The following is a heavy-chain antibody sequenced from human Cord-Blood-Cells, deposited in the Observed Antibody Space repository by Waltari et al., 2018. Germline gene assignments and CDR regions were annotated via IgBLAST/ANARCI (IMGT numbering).Heavy chain of an antibody. CDR3: ARGRPPQH. J-gene: IGHJ4*02. Sequence: QVQLQQWGAGLLKPSETLSLTCAVYGGSFSGYYWSWIRQPPGKGLEWIGEINHSGSTNDNPSLKSRVTISVDTSKNQFSLKLSSVTAADTAVYYCARGRPPQHWGQGTLVTVSS. CDR1: GGSFSGYY. CDR2: INHSGST. V-gene: IGHV4-34*01.